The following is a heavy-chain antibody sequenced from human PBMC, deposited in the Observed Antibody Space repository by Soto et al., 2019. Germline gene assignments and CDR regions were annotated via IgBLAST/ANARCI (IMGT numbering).Heavy chain of an antibody. CDR2: ITASGNSR. CDR1: GFTFNNYA. D-gene: IGHD6-19*01. V-gene: IGHV3-23*05. J-gene: IGHJ4*02. CDR3: AKGFAEAGFYFES. Sequence: PGGSLRLSCVVSGFTFNNYAMGWVRQAPGKGLEWVSGITASGNSRYYADSVKDRFTVSRDNSRNTLFLQMDSLGVDDTGTYYCAKGFAEAGFYFESWGQGTVVTVSS.